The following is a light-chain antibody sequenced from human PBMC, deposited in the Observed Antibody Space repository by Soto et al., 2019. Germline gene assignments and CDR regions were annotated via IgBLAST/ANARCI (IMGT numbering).Light chain of an antibody. CDR3: QQYHSWPPLT. V-gene: IGKV3D-15*01. CDR1: QSININ. Sequence: EVLMTQSPATLSVSPGERVTLSCRASQSININLAWYQQKPGQAPRVLIYGASSRASGIPDRFSGSGSVTDSTLTISRLEHDDFAFYYCQQYHSWPPLTFGGGTRVEIK. J-gene: IGKJ4*01. CDR2: GAS.